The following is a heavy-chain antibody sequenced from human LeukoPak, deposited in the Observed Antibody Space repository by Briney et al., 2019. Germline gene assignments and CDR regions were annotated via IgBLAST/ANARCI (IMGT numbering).Heavy chain of an antibody. J-gene: IGHJ4*02. D-gene: IGHD3-10*01. Sequence: GGSLRLSCAASGFTLSSYAMSGVGQAPGKGLEWVSAISGSGGSTYYADSVKGRFTISRDNSKNTLYLQMNSLRAEDTAVYYCAKRTGGWFGAVGYWGQGTLVTVSS. CDR1: GFTLSSYA. CDR3: AKRTGGWFGAVGY. CDR2: ISGSGGST. V-gene: IGHV3-23*01.